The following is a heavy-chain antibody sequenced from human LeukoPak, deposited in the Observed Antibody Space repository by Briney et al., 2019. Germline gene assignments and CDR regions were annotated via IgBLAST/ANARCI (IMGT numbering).Heavy chain of an antibody. CDR1: GGSISSYY. V-gene: IGHV4-59*01. D-gene: IGHD3-22*01. CDR2: IYYSGST. Sequence: SETLSLTCTVSGGSISSYYWSWIRQPPGKGLEWVGYIYYSGSTNYNPSLKSRVTISVDTSKNQFSLKLSSVTAADTAVYYCAPIPTPFYYYDSSGYYVRWFDPWGQGTLVTVSS. J-gene: IGHJ5*02. CDR3: APIPTPFYYYDSSGYYVRWFDP.